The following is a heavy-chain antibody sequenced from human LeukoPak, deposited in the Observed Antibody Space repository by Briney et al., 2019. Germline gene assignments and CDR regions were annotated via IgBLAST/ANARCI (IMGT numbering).Heavy chain of an antibody. CDR3: ASGTPAHCTNGVYYTLDMYGMDV. CDR1: GGTFSSYT. V-gene: IGHV1-69*02. J-gene: IGHJ6*02. Sequence: SVKVSCKASGGTFSSYTISWVRQAPGQGLEWMGRIIPILGIANYAQKFQGRVTITADKSTSTAYMELSSLRSEDTAVYYCASGTPAHCTNGVYYTLDMYGMDVWGQGTTVTVSS. CDR2: IIPILGIA. D-gene: IGHD2-8*01.